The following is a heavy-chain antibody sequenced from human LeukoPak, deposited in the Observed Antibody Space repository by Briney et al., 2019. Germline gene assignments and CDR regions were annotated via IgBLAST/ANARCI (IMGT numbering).Heavy chain of an antibody. CDR3: AIPAGRGAHTRDY. CDR2: IIPIFGTA. Sequence: SVKVSCKASGGTFSSYAISWVRQAPGQGLEWMGRIIPIFGTANYAQKFQGRVTITTDESTSTAYMELSSLRSEDTAVYYCAIPAGRGAHTRDYWGQGTLVTVSS. V-gene: IGHV1-69*05. CDR1: GGTFSSYA. D-gene: IGHD1-26*01. J-gene: IGHJ4*02.